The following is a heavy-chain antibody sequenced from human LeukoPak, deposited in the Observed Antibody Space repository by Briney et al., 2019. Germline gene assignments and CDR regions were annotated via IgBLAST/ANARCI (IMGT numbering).Heavy chain of an antibody. D-gene: IGHD6-13*01. CDR2: INPNSGGT. CDR3: ARDGTETGIAAAGIKFDP. Sequence: ASVKVSCKASGYTFTDYYMHWVRQAPGQGLEWMGWINPNSGGTNYAQKFQGRVTMTRDTSISTAYMELSRLRSDDTAVYYCARDGTETGIAAAGIKFDPWGQGTLVTVSS. J-gene: IGHJ5*02. CDR1: GYTFTDYY. V-gene: IGHV1-2*02.